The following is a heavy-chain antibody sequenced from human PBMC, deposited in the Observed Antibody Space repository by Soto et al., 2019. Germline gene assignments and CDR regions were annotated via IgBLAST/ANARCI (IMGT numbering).Heavy chain of an antibody. CDR3: ARGGSGDYVYYYYYGMDV. V-gene: IGHV1-69*12. J-gene: IGHJ6*02. Sequence: QVQLVQSGAEVKKPGSSVKVSCKASGGTFSSYAITWVRQAPGQGLEWMGGIIPIFGTANYAQKFQGRVTVTADDSTTTAYMELSSLRSEDTAVYYCARGGSGDYVYYYYYGMDVWGQGTTVTVSS. CDR2: IIPIFGTA. D-gene: IGHD4-17*01. CDR1: GGTFSSYA.